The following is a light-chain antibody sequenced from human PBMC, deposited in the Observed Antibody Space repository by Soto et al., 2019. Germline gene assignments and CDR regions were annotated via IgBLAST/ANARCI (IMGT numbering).Light chain of an antibody. CDR1: SSDVGGYNY. CDR2: DVS. Sequence: ALTQPASVSGSPGQSITISCTGTSSDVGGYNYVSWYQQHPGKAPNLIIYDVSNRPSGVSNRFSGSKSGNTASLTISGLQAEDEADYYCSSYTSSSTLVFGGGTKLTVL. CDR3: SSYTSSSTLV. V-gene: IGLV2-14*01. J-gene: IGLJ2*01.